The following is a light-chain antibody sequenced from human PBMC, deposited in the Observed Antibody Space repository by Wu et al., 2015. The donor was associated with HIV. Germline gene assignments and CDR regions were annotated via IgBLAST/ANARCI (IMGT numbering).Light chain of an antibody. Sequence: EIVLTQSPGTLSLSPGERATLSCRTSQSFARSYLAWYQQKPGQAPRLLIYGASTRATGIPDRFSGSGSGTDFTLSISRLEPEDFAVYFCQHYGNSPIHFGQGTKLEIK. J-gene: IGKJ2*01. CDR2: GAS. CDR1: QSFARSY. V-gene: IGKV3-20*01. CDR3: QHYGNSPIH.